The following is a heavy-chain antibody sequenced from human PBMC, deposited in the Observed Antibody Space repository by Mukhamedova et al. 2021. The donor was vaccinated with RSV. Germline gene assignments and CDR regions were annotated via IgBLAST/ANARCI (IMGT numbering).Heavy chain of an antibody. CDR3: ARVAKMGVIVNAAFDF. CDR2: ART. D-gene: IGHD3-16*02. Sequence: ARTYYNPSLRSRVMISAATSKNQFSLNLSSVTAADTAVYYCARVAKMGVIVNAAFDFWGQGTLVTVSS. J-gene: IGHJ4*02. V-gene: IGHV4-31*02.